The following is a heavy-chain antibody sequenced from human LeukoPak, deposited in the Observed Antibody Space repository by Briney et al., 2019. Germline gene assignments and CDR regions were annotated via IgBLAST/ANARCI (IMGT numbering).Heavy chain of an antibody. V-gene: IGHV4-39*01. CDR2: IYYSGST. CDR1: GDSISSSSYY. Sequence: SETLSLTCTVSGDSISSSSYYWGWIRQPPGKGLEWIGSIYYSGSTYYNPSLKSRVTISVDTSKNRFSLKLRSVTAADTAVYYCTRRLRKVAGFDYWGQGTLVTVSS. D-gene: IGHD1-14*01. J-gene: IGHJ4*02. CDR3: TRRLRKVAGFDY.